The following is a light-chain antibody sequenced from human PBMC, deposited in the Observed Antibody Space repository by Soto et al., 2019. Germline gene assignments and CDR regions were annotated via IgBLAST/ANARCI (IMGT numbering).Light chain of an antibody. J-gene: IGKJ2*01. CDR3: DQYGGQYT. CDR2: GAS. Sequence: ETVLTQSPGTLSLSPGERATLSCRASQSVSSTYLAWYQQKPGQAPRLLIHGASSRATGIPDRFSGSGSGTDFTLTISRLEPEDFSVYYCDQYGGQYTCAQGTEVAI. V-gene: IGKV3-20*01. CDR1: QSVSSTY.